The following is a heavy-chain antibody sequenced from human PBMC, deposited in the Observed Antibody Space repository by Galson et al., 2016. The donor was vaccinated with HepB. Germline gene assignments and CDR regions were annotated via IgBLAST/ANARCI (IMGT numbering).Heavy chain of an antibody. J-gene: IGHJ4*02. Sequence: SLRLSCAASAFTFSTYGMHWVRQAPGKGLEWVAVISYDGSIKFYAGSVKGRFTISRDNSRNTLYLQMNSLRAEDTAVYYCAKEIRPYHTNGWPFDYWGQGTLVTVSS. CDR3: AKEIRPYHTNGWPFDY. V-gene: IGHV3-30*18. D-gene: IGHD6-19*01. CDR1: AFTFSTYG. CDR2: ISYDGSIK.